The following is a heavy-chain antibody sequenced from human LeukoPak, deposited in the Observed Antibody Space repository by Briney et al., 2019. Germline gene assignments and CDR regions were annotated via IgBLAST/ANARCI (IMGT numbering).Heavy chain of an antibody. CDR3: ARGYCSGGSCHTCDY. V-gene: IGHV7-4-1*02. J-gene: IGHJ4*02. CDR2: INTDTGNP. CDR1: GYTFTTYA. D-gene: IGHD2-15*01. Sequence: ASVKVSRKASGYTFTTYAMNWVRQAPGQGLEWMGWINTDTGNPTYAQGFTGRFVFSLDTSVSTAYLQISSLKAEDTAVYYCARGYCSGGSCHTCDYWGQGTLVTVSS.